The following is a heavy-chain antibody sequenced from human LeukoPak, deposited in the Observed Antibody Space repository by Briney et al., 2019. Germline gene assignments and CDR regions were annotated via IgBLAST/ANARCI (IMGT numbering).Heavy chain of an antibody. CDR2: IYYSGST. Sequence: SETLSLTCTVSGGSISSYYWSWIRQPPGKGLEWIGYIYYSGSTNYNPSLKSRVTISVDTSKNQFSLKLSSVTAADTAVYYCARHEGVVPAAGNWFDPWGQGTLVTVSS. CDR1: GGSISSYY. V-gene: IGHV4-59*08. J-gene: IGHJ5*02. CDR3: ARHEGVVPAAGNWFDP. D-gene: IGHD2-2*01.